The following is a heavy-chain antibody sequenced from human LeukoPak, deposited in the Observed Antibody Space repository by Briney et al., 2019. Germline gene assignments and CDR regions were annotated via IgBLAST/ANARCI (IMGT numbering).Heavy chain of an antibody. CDR1: GFTVSSYA. V-gene: IGHV3-23*01. CDR2: ISGSGGST. Sequence: PGGSLRLSCAASGFTVSSYAIGWVRQAPGKGLEWVSAISGSGGSTYYADSVKGRFTISRDNSKNTLYLQMNSLRAEDTAVYYCAKNGAYSGYDYIDYWGQGTLVTVSS. J-gene: IGHJ4*02. D-gene: IGHD5-12*01. CDR3: AKNGAYSGYDYIDY.